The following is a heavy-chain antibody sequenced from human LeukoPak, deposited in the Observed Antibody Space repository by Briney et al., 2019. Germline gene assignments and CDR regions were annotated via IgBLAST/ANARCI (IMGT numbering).Heavy chain of an antibody. Sequence: SETLSLTCTVSGYSISNGLHWGWIRQPAGKGLEWIGRVFSTGSTNYNPSLKSRITISVDTSRNQFSLRLTSVTAADTALYYCATNLGFYETAYFDLWGRGTLVTVSS. CDR1: GYSISNGLH. D-gene: IGHD3-16*01. CDR3: ATNLGFYETAYFDL. V-gene: IGHV4-4*07. J-gene: IGHJ2*01. CDR2: VFSTGST.